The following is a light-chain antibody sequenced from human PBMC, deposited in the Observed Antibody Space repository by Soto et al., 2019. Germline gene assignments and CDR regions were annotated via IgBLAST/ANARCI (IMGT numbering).Light chain of an antibody. V-gene: IGLV1-40*01. J-gene: IGLJ1*01. CDR1: SSNIGAGYD. Sequence: QPVLTQPPSVSGAPGQRVTISCTGSSSNIGAGYDVHWYQQLPGTAPKVLIYGDINRPSGVPDRFSGSKSGTSASLAITGLQAEDAADYYCQSYDNSLSAYVFGPGTKLTVL. CDR2: GDI. CDR3: QSYDNSLSAYV.